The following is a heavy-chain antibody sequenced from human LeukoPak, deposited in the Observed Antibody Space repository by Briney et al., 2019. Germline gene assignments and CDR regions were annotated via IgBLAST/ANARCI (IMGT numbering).Heavy chain of an antibody. CDR1: GFTFSSYS. CDR3: ARAPPYCSSTSCTSDY. D-gene: IGHD2-2*01. Sequence: GGSLRLSCAASGFTFSSYSMNWVRQAPGKGLEWVSSISSSSRYIYYADSVKGRFTISRDNAKNSLYLQMNSLRAEDTAVYYCARAPPYCSSTSCTSDYWGQEPWSPSPQ. CDR2: ISSSSRYI. J-gene: IGHJ4*01. V-gene: IGHV3-21*01.